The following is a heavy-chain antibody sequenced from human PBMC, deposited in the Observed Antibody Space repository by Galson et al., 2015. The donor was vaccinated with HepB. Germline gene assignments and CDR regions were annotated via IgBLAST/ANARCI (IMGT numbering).Heavy chain of an antibody. J-gene: IGHJ5*02. Sequence: SLRLSCAASGFTFSSYEMNWVRQAPGKGLEWVSYISSSGSTIYYADSVKGRFTISRDNAKNSLYLQMNSLRAEDTAVYYCARELAVAGSYFDPWGQGTLVTVSS. CDR2: ISSSGSTI. CDR3: ARELAVAGSYFDP. D-gene: IGHD6-19*01. CDR1: GFTFSSYE. V-gene: IGHV3-48*03.